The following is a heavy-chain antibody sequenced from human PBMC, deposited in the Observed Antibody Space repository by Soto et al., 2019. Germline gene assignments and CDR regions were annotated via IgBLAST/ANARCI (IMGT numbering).Heavy chain of an antibody. CDR1: GDSVSSNSAA. V-gene: IGHV6-1*01. D-gene: IGHD6-19*01. CDR2: TYYRSKWYN. Sequence: KQSQTLSLTCAISGDSVSSNSAAWNWIRQSPSRGLEWLGRTYYRSKWYNDYAVSVKSRITINPDTSKNQFSLQLNSVTPEDTAVYYCASSDLTRYSSGLDAFDIWGQGTMVTVSS. J-gene: IGHJ3*02. CDR3: ASSDLTRYSSGLDAFDI.